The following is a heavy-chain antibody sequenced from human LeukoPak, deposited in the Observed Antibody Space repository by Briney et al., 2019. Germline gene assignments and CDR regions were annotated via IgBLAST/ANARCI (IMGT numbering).Heavy chain of an antibody. J-gene: IGHJ4*02. V-gene: IGHV3-74*01. D-gene: IGHD6-19*01. CDR2: INSDGSST. Sequence: GGSLRLSCAASGFTFSSYWMHWVRQAPGKGLVWVSRINSDGSSTSYADSVKGRFTISRDNAKNTLYLQMNSLRAEDTAVYYCAGVDHSSGWLFEGAWYFDYWGQGTLVTVS. CDR1: GFTFSSYW. CDR3: AGVDHSSGWLFEGAWYFDY.